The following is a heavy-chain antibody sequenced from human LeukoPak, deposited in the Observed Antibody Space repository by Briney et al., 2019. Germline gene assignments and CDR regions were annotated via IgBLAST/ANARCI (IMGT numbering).Heavy chain of an antibody. CDR3: ARRVHGGTLDY. CDR1: GGSLSGYY. Sequence: SETLSLTCTVSGGSLSGYYWSWIRQPPGKRLEWIGYIYSSGSTNYNPSLKSRVTISVDTSNNQFSLNLSSVTAADTAVYYCARRVHGGTLDYWGQGTLVTVSS. V-gene: IGHV4-59*08. D-gene: IGHD4-23*01. CDR2: IYSSGST. J-gene: IGHJ4*02.